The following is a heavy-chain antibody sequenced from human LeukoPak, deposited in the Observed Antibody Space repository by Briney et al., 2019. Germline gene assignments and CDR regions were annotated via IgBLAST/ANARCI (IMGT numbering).Heavy chain of an antibody. Sequence: PSETLSLTCTVSGASMTTSFWSWLRRPLGEGPQWIGTIFYHGLTNYDSSLRSRVTMSIDTSKKHFSLKLTSVTAADTAIYYCARGYNWRFPSWGQGTLVAVSP. CDR3: ARGYNWRFPS. V-gene: IGHV4-59*01. J-gene: IGHJ5*02. CDR1: GASMTTSF. D-gene: IGHD1-20*01. CDR2: IFYHGLT.